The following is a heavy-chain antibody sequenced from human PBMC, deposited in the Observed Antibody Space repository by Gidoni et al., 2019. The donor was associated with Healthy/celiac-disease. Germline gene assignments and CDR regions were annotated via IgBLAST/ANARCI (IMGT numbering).Heavy chain of an antibody. CDR2: IWYDGSNK. Sequence: QVQLVESGGGVVQPGRSLRLSCAASGFTFSSYGMHWVRQAPGKGLEWVAVIWYDGSNKYYADSVKGRFTISRENSKNTLYLQMNSLRAEDTAVYYCARDHYYDSSGYPFDYWGQGTLVTVSS. D-gene: IGHD3-22*01. CDR1: GFTFSSYG. CDR3: ARDHYYDSSGYPFDY. J-gene: IGHJ4*02. V-gene: IGHV3-33*08.